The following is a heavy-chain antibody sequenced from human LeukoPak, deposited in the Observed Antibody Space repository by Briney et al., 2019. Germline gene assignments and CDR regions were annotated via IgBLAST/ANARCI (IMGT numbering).Heavy chain of an antibody. D-gene: IGHD6-19*01. CDR2: IYYSGGT. Sequence: SETLSLTCTVSGGSISSYYWSWIRQPPGKGLEWIGYIYYSGGTNYNPSLKSRVTISVDTSKNQFSLNLSSVTAADTAVYYCARDLRTYSSGPIYPWGQGTLVTVSS. CDR3: ARDLRTYSSGPIYP. J-gene: IGHJ5*02. V-gene: IGHV4-59*01. CDR1: GGSISSYY.